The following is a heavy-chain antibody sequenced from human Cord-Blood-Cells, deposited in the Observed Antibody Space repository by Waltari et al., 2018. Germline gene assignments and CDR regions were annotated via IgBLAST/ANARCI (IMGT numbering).Heavy chain of an antibody. CDR3: ARDRSILEWLFDY. D-gene: IGHD3-3*01. V-gene: IGHV3-33*01. J-gene: IGHJ4*02. CDR2: IWYDGSNK. Sequence: QVQLVESGGGVVQPGRSLRLSCAASGFTFSSYGMHWVRQDPGKGLEWVAVIWYDGSNKYDADSVKGRFTISRDNSKTTLYLQMNSLRAEDTAVYYCARDRSILEWLFDYWGQGTLVTVSS. CDR1: GFTFSSYG.